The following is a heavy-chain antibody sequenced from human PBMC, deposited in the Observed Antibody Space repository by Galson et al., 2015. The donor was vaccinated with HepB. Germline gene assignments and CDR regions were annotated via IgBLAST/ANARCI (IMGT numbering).Heavy chain of an antibody. CDR2: MNPNSGGT. D-gene: IGHD6-19*01. CDR1: GYTFTGFY. J-gene: IGHJ5*02. V-gene: IGHV1-2*02. Sequence: SVKVSCKASGYTFTGFYIHWVRQAPGQGLEWMGWMNPNSGGTDLPQKSQGRVTLTRDTSIRTAYMDLSRLTSDDTAVYYCARGLSVVSGPSGWNGGWLDPWGRGTLVTVSS. CDR3: ARGLSVVSGPSGWNGGWLDP.